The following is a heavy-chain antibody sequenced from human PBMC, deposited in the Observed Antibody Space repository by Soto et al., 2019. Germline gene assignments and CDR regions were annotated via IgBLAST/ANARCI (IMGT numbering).Heavy chain of an antibody. Sequence: SVKVSCKASGGTFSSYAISWVRQAPGQGLEWMGGIIPIFGTANYAQKFQGRVTITADESTSTAYMELSSLRSEDTAVYYCAREGQGYSYGKDYYYYNGMDVWGQGTTVTVSS. J-gene: IGHJ6*02. CDR3: AREGQGYSYGKDYYYYNGMDV. V-gene: IGHV1-69*13. D-gene: IGHD5-18*01. CDR2: IIPIFGTA. CDR1: GGTFSSYA.